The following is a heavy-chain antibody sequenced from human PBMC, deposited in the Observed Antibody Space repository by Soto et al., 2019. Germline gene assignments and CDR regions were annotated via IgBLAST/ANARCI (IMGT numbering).Heavy chain of an antibody. CDR1: GGSFSGYY. V-gene: IGHV4-34*01. J-gene: IGHJ4*02. D-gene: IGHD5-18*01. CDR3: ARRYGRTLDY. CDR2: INHSGST. Sequence: QVQLQQWGAGLLKPSETLSLTCAVYGGSFSGYYWNWIRQPPGKGLEWIGEINHSGSTHYNPSLKSRVTTSTDTCQYQLSLNPSSLISADTAFYYYARRYGRTLDYWGQGTLVTVSS.